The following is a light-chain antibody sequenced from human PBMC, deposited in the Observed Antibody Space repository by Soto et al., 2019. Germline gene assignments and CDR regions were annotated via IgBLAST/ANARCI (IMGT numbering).Light chain of an antibody. Sequence: EIVLTQSPGTLSLSPGERATLSCRASQSVSSSYLAWYQQKPGQAPRLLIYGASSRATGIPDRFSGSGSGTDFTLTISRLEPEDLAVYYCQHYGTSLLTFGGGTKVEIK. J-gene: IGKJ4*01. CDR1: QSVSSSY. CDR2: GAS. CDR3: QHYGTSLLT. V-gene: IGKV3-20*01.